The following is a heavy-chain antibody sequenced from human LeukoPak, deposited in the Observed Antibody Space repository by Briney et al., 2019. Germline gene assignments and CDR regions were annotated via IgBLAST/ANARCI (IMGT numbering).Heavy chain of an antibody. CDR1: GGSISTYY. CDR2: IHYSGTT. Sequence: SETLSLTCTASGGSISTYYWSWIRQPPGKGLEWIGYIHYSGTTNYNPSLKNRVTISLDTSKNQFSLNLSSVTAADTAVYYCARMGGYSGYATHWGQGTLVTVSS. V-gene: IGHV4-59*08. CDR3: ARMGGYSGYATH. J-gene: IGHJ4*02. D-gene: IGHD5-12*01.